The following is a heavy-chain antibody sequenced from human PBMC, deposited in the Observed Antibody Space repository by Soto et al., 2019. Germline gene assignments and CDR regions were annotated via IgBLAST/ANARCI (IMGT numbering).Heavy chain of an antibody. D-gene: IGHD3-9*01. J-gene: IGHJ5*02. CDR3: AGEIGGTGLHL. CDR1: GGTFKNYG. V-gene: IGHV1-69*12. Sequence: QVQLVQSGAEVKKPGSSVKVSCRTSGGTFKNYGFSWVRQAPGQGLEWMGGIIPMFGTTNYGQIFQGRLTITADESTSTASIELSSLKPEDTAVYYCAGEIGGTGLHLWGQGTLVTVSS. CDR2: IIPMFGTT.